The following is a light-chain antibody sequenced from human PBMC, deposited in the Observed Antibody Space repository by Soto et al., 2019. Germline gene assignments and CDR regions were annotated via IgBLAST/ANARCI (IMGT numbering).Light chain of an antibody. V-gene: IGKV3-20*01. CDR1: QSVSHNY. CDR2: GAS. J-gene: IGKJ1*01. CDR3: QQYGSSGT. Sequence: EIVLTQSPGTLSLSPGERATLSCRASQSVSHNYLAWYQQKPGQAPRLLIYGASNRATGIPDRLSGSGSGTDFTLTISRLEPEDFAVYYCQQYGSSGTFGQGTKVEIK.